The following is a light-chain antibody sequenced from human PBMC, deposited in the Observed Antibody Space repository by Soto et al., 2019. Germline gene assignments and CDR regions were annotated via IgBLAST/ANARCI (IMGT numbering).Light chain of an antibody. Sequence: IQLTQSPSSLSASVGDRVTITCRASQGISSYLAWYQQKPGKATKLLIYAASTLQSGVPSRFSGSGSGTDFTLTITSLQPEDFATYDGQHLNSPCTFGQGTKLEIK. J-gene: IGKJ2*02. CDR1: QGISSY. CDR2: AAS. V-gene: IGKV1-9*01. CDR3: QHLNSPCT.